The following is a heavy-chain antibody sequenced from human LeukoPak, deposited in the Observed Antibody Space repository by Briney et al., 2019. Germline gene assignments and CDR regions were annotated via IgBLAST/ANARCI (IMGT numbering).Heavy chain of an antibody. CDR3: ARDGGDGYNSWLYYFDY. J-gene: IGHJ4*02. Sequence: GGSLRLSRAASGFTVSSNYMSWVRQAPGKGLEWVSVIYSGGSTYYADSVKGRFTISRDNSKNTLYLQMNSLRAEDTAVYYCARDGGDGYNSWLYYFDYWGQGTLVTVSS. CDR1: GFTVSSNY. CDR2: IYSGGST. V-gene: IGHV3-53*01. D-gene: IGHD5-24*01.